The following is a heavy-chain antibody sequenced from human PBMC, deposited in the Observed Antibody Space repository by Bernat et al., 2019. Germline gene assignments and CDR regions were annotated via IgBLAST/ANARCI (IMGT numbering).Heavy chain of an antibody. J-gene: IGHJ4*02. CDR3: ARDYTAMANGDY. Sequence: QVQLVESGGGVVQPGRSLRLSCAASGFTFSSYGMHWVRQAPGKGLEWVAVIWYDGSNKYSADSVKGRFTISRDNSKNTLYLQMNSLRAEDTAVYYCARDYTAMANGDYWGQGTLVTVSS. V-gene: IGHV3-33*01. D-gene: IGHD5-18*01. CDR2: IWYDGSNK. CDR1: GFTFSSYG.